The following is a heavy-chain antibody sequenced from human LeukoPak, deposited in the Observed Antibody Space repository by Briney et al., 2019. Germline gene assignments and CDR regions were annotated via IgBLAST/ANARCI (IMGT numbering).Heavy chain of an antibody. J-gene: IGHJ6*04. Sequence: SAPLSLPCAVSGGSFSGYYWSWIRQPPGKGLEWIGEINHSGSTNYNPTLTSRVTISVDTSKNQFSLKLSSVTAADTAVYYCARGFTMVRGVIITRFGYYYYGMDVWGKGTTVTVSS. V-gene: IGHV4-34*01. CDR1: GGSFSGYY. CDR2: INHSGST. D-gene: IGHD3-10*01. CDR3: ARGFTMVRGVIITRFGYYYYGMDV.